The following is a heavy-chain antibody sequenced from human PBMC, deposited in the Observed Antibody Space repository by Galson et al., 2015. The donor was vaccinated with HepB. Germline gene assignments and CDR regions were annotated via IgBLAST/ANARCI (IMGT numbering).Heavy chain of an antibody. J-gene: IGHJ4*02. D-gene: IGHD2-2*01. CDR3: AKCSSSSCQRSNSPFYY. V-gene: IGHV3-30*18. CDR2: ISYDGSNT. Sequence: SLRLSCAASGFTFSSYGMHWVRQAPGKGLEWVAVISYDGSNTYYVDSVKGRFTISRDNSKNTLYLQMNSLRDEDTSVYYCAKCSSSSCQRSNSPFYYWGQGTLVTVSS. CDR1: GFTFSSYG.